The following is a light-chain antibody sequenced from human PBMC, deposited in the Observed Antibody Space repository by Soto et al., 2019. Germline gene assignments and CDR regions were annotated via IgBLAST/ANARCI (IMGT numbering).Light chain of an antibody. CDR1: QSVSSSY. CDR3: EQYCSSPSFT. Sequence: EIVLTQSPGTLSLSPGDRASLSCRDSQSVSSSYLAWYQQNPGQAPRLPIYGAYGRATGIPDRFSGSGSVNEFTLTMSRMEGEEFVLYYWEQYCSSPSFTFGAGTSVDIK. J-gene: IGKJ3*01. CDR2: GAY. V-gene: IGKV3-20*01.